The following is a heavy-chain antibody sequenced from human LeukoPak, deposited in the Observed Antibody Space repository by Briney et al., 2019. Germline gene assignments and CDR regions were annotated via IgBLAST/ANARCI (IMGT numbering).Heavy chain of an antibody. V-gene: IGHV3-21*01. D-gene: IGHD5-12*01. CDR2: ISSSSSYI. Sequence: GGSLRLSCAASGFTFSSYAMNWVRQAPGKGLEWVSSISSSSSYIYYADSVKGRFTISRDNAKNSLYLQMNSLRAEDTAVYYCARDRPFSGYDLAYYYYGMDVWGQGTTVTVSS. CDR1: GFTFSSYA. CDR3: ARDRPFSGYDLAYYYYGMDV. J-gene: IGHJ6*02.